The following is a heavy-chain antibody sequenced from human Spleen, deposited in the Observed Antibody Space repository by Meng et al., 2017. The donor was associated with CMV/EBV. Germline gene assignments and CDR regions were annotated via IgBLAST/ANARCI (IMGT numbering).Heavy chain of an antibody. J-gene: IGHJ4*02. Sequence: GESLKISCAASGFTFSSYSMNWVRQAPGKGLEWVSSITSSSSYIYYADSVKGRFTISRDNAKNSLYLQMNSLRAEDTAMYYCARDVAGTNGYWGQGTLVTVSS. CDR3: ARDVAGTNGY. D-gene: IGHD6-19*01. V-gene: IGHV3-21*01. CDR2: ITSSSSYI. CDR1: GFTFSSYS.